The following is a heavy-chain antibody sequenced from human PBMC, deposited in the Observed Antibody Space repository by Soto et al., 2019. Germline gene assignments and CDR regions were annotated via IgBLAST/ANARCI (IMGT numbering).Heavy chain of an antibody. J-gene: IGHJ4*02. D-gene: IGHD1-26*01. Sequence: EVQLVETGGGLIQPGGSLRLSCAASGFTVSSNYMSWVRQAPGKGLEWVSVIYSGGSTYYADSVKGRFTISRDNSKNTLYLQINSLRAEDTAVSYCARGGGSYYVYFDYWGQGTLVTVSS. CDR3: ARGGGSYYVYFDY. CDR1: GFTVSSNY. CDR2: IYSGGST. V-gene: IGHV3-53*02.